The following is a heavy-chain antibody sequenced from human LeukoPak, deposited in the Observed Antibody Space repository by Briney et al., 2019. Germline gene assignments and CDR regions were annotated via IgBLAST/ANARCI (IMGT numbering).Heavy chain of an antibody. V-gene: IGHV3-21*01. D-gene: IGHD3-10*01. CDR1: GFTFSSYT. Sequence: GGSLRLSCEASGFTFSSYTMNWVRQAPGKGLEWVAPINSSSGNIYYAYSVNGRFTISRYNAETSPHLHMSSPRVQHTAVYYSARHPWSAETPFSYFAHSGQATRVAVP. J-gene: IGHJ4*02. CDR3: ARHPWSAETPFSYFAH. CDR2: INSSSGNI.